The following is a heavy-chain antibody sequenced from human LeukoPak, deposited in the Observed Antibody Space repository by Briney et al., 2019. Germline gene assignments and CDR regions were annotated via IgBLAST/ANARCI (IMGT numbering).Heavy chain of an antibody. CDR3: ARDRTGDGGSWFDP. Sequence: ASVKVSCKASGYTFTSYGISWVRQAPGQGLEWMGWINPNSGGTNYAQKFQGWVTMTRDTSISTAYMELSRLRSDDTAVYYCARDRTGDGGSWFDPWGQGTLVTVSS. CDR1: GYTFTSYG. CDR2: INPNSGGT. V-gene: IGHV1-2*04. D-gene: IGHD7-27*01. J-gene: IGHJ5*02.